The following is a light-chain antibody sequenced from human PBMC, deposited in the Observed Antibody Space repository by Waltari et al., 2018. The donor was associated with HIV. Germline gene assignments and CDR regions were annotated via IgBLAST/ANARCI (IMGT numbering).Light chain of an antibody. Sequence: QSALTQPPSASGSPGQSVTISCTGTSSDVGRYDYVSWYQQHPRKAPKLLIYEVNKRPSGVPDRFSGSKSGNTASLTVSGLQAEDEAEYSCTSYAGINPVAFGGGTKLTVL. CDR1: SSDVGRYDY. J-gene: IGLJ2*01. CDR3: TSYAGINPVA. V-gene: IGLV2-8*01. CDR2: EVN.